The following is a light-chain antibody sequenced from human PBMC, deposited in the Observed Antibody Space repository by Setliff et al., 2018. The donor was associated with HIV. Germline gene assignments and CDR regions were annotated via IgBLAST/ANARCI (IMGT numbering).Light chain of an antibody. V-gene: IGLV2-8*01. J-gene: IGLJ1*01. CDR1: SSDVGGYNY. CDR2: DVS. CDR3: SSSRSSTIEV. Sequence: QSALTQPPSASGSPGQSVTISCTGTSSDVGGYNYVSWYQQHPGKAPKLMIYDVSKRPSGVSDRFSGSKSGNTASLTISGLQAEDEADYYCSSSRSSTIEVFGTGTKVTVL.